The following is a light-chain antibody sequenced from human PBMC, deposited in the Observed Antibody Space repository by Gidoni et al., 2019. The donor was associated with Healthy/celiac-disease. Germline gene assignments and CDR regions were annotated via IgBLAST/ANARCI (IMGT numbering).Light chain of an antibody. Sequence: DIVMTQSPLTLPVTPGEPASISYRSSPSLLHSNGYNYLDWYLQKPGQSPQLLIYLGSNRASGVPDRFSGSGAGTDFTLKISRVEAEDVGVYYCMQALQTPPTFGGGTKVEIK. CDR3: MQALQTPPT. CDR1: PSLLHSNGYNY. J-gene: IGKJ4*01. V-gene: IGKV2-28*01. CDR2: LGS.